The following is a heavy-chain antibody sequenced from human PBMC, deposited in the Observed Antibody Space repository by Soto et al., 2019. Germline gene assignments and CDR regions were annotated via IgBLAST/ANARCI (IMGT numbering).Heavy chain of an antibody. J-gene: IGHJ4*02. Sequence: SSETLSLTCTVSGTSISRYYWSWSRQPPGKGLEWIANIHYSGTTNYNPSLASRVTLSVDTSKNQFSLKMTSVTAADRAMYFCARYNSYAIDYWGRGTLVTVSS. CDR1: GTSISRYY. D-gene: IGHD2-8*01. CDR2: IHYSGTT. V-gene: IGHV4-59*01. CDR3: ARYNSYAIDY.